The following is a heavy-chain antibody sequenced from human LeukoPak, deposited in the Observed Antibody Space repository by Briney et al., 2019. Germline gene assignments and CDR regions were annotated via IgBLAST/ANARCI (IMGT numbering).Heavy chain of an antibody. Sequence: ASVKVSCKVSGYTLTELSMHWVRQAPGKGLDWMGGFDPEDGETIYAQKFQGRVTMTEDTSTDTAYMELSSLRSEDTAVYYCATYRLYNWNYLFDYWGQGTLVTVSS. CDR2: FDPEDGET. D-gene: IGHD1-7*01. J-gene: IGHJ4*02. CDR1: GYTLTELS. V-gene: IGHV1-24*01. CDR3: ATYRLYNWNYLFDY.